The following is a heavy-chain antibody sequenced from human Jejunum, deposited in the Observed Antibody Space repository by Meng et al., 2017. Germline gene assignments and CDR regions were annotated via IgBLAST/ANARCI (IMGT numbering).Heavy chain of an antibody. Sequence: QVQPPESGRGLGTPSGTLSRTCRGAGGSFSDSSWGSWVRQPPGKGLEWIGEIYHTGSTNYNPSLKSRVTMSLDKSKNQFFLDLTSVTAADTAVYYCARDLLGPAIAASGYFDPWGQGTLVTVSS. CDR2: IYHTGST. J-gene: IGHJ5*02. CDR1: GGSFSDSSW. D-gene: IGHD5-12*01. V-gene: IGHV4-4*02. CDR3: ARDLLGPAIAASGYFDP.